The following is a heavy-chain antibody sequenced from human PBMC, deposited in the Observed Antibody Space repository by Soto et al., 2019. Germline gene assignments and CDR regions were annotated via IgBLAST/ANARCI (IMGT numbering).Heavy chain of an antibody. CDR3: ARGGGVYYFDY. V-gene: IGHV4-59*13. CDR2: IYYSGIT. CDR1: GGSISSYY. D-gene: IGHD2-8*02. J-gene: IGHJ4*02. Sequence: QVQLQESGPGLVKPSETLSLTCTVSGGSISSYYWSWIRQPPGKGLEWIGYIYYSGITDYNPSLKSRGTISVDTSKSQCSLKLSSGTAADTAVYYCARGGGVYYFDYWGQGTLVTVSS.